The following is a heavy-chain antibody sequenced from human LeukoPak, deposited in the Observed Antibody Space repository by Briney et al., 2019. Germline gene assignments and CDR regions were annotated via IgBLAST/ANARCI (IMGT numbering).Heavy chain of an antibody. J-gene: IGHJ4*02. CDR3: ARGSGSTMIVVAEGDY. CDR2: INPNSGGT. Sequence: ASVKVSCKASGYTFTGYYMHWVRQAPGQGLEWMGWINPNSGGTNYAQKFQGRVTMTRDTSISTAYMELSRLRSDDTAVYYCARGSGSTMIVVAEGDYWGQGTLVTVSS. D-gene: IGHD3-22*01. V-gene: IGHV1-2*02. CDR1: GYTFTGYY.